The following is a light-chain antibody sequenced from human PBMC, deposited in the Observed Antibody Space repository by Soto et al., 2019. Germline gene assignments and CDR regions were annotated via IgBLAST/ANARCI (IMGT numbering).Light chain of an antibody. V-gene: IGLV2-18*02. CDR3: YSFKTINTYV. CDR2: EVS. CDR1: SSDVGTYNH. J-gene: IGLJ1*01. Sequence: QSVLTQPPSVSGSPGQSVTISCSGTSSDVGTYNHVSWYQQAPGTAPKVMIYEVSSRPSGVPDRFSGSKSGNTASLTISGLQPEDEADYYCYSFKTINTYVFGTGTEVTVL.